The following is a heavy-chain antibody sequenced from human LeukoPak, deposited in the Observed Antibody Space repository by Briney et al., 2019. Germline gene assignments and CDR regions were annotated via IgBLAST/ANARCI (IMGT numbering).Heavy chain of an antibody. D-gene: IGHD3-10*01. CDR3: AKGDPYGSGSYPVDY. J-gene: IGHJ4*02. CDR1: GFTFRNYA. V-gene: IGHV3-23*01. Sequence: GGSLRLSCAASGFTFRNYAMNWVRQAPGKGLEWVSRISASGDRTYHADSVKGRFTISRDNSKNMLYLQMNSLRPEDTAVYYCAKGDPYGSGSYPVDYWGQGTLVTVSS. CDR2: ISASGDRT.